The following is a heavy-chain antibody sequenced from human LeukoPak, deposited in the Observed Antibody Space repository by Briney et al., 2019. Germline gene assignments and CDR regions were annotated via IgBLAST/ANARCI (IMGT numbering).Heavy chain of an antibody. CDR2: IYSSGTT. CDR1: GGAISGFY. D-gene: IGHD3-22*01. Sequence: PSETLSLTCTVSGGAISGFYWNWIRQPAGKGLEWIGRIYSSGTTNYNPSLKSRVTMSVDTSKNQFSLRLNSVTAADTAVYCCARGTDSSGFYNSYFDPWGQGTLVTVSS. J-gene: IGHJ5*02. CDR3: ARGTDSSGFYNSYFDP. V-gene: IGHV4-4*07.